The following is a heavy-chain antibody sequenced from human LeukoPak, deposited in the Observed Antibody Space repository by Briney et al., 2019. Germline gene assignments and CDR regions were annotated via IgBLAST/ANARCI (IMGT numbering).Heavy chain of an antibody. CDR2: INSDGSAT. J-gene: IGHJ5*02. D-gene: IGHD2-15*01. V-gene: IGHV3-74*01. CDR1: GFTLPTYG. Sequence: GGSLRLSCVASGFTLPTYGMDCVRQAPGKGLVWVSRINSDGSATSYADSVMVRFTISRDSAKNTLYLQMNSLRPEDTAVYYCARGNKWSFTSWGQGALVTVSS. CDR3: ARGNKWSFTS.